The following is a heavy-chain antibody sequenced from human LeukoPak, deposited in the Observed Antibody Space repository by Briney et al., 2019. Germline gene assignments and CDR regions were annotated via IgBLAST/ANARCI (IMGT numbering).Heavy chain of an antibody. V-gene: IGHV3-53*01. CDR2: LYSGGTV. D-gene: IGHD3-22*01. J-gene: IGHJ4*02. CDR1: GFTVSSNY. CDR3: AGEGSYDSSTMWYFDY. Sequence: PGGSLRLSCAASGFTVSSNYMAWVRQAPGKGLGWVSVLYSGGTVYYADSVKGRFTISRDNSKNTLYLQMNTLRAEDTAVYYCAGEGSYDSSTMWYFDYWGQGTLVTVSS.